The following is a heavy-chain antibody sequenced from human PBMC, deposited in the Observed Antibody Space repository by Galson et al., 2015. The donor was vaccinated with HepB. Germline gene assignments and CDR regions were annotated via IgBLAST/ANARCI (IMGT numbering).Heavy chain of an antibody. CDR2: ISYDGSNK. CDR1: GFTFSSYA. J-gene: IGHJ6*02. CDR3: ARDYVAGPYYYYGMDV. V-gene: IGHV3-30-3*01. Sequence: SLRLSCAASGFTFSSYAMHWVRQAPGKGLEWVAVISYDGSNKYYADSVKGRFTISRDNSKNTLYLQMNSLRAEDTAVYYCARDYVAGPYYYYGMDVWGQGTTVTVSS. D-gene: IGHD6-19*01.